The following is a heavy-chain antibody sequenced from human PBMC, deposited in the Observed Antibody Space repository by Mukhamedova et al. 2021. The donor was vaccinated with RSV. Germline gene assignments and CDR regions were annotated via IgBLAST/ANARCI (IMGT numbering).Heavy chain of an antibody. J-gene: IGHJ4*02. CDR3: VRLSGGGSCPDY. V-gene: IGHV5-51*01. Sequence: GDSDTRYSPSFQGQVTISADKSISTAYLQWSSLKASDTAMYYCVRLSGGGSCPDYWGQGTLVTVSS. D-gene: IGHD2-15*01. CDR2: GDSDT.